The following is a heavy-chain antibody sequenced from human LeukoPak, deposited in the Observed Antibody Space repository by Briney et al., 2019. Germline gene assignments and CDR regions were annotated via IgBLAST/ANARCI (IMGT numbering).Heavy chain of an antibody. Sequence: SETLSLTCTVSGGSISSYYWSWTRQPAGKGLEWIGRIYTSGSTNYNPSLKSRVTMSVDTSKNQFSLKLSSVTAADTAVYYCARENQPYYYGSGRPLDPWGQGTLVTVSS. CDR3: ARENQPYYYGSGRPLDP. V-gene: IGHV4-4*07. J-gene: IGHJ5*02. D-gene: IGHD3-10*01. CDR2: IYTSGST. CDR1: GGSISSYY.